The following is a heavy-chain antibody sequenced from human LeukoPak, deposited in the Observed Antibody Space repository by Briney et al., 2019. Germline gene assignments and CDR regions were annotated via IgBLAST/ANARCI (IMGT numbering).Heavy chain of an antibody. V-gene: IGHV4-34*01. CDR1: GGSFSGYY. CDR2: INHSGST. Sequence: PSETLSLTCAVYGGSFSGYYWSWIRQPPGKGLEWIGEINHSGSTNYNPSLKSQVTISVDTSKNQFSLKLSSVTAADTAVYYCARGRSGYRVTGYFDYWGQGTLVTVSS. CDR3: ARGRSGYRVTGYFDY. J-gene: IGHJ4*02. D-gene: IGHD5-12*01.